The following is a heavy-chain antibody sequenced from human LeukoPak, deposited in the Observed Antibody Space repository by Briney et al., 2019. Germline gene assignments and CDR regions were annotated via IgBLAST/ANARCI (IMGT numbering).Heavy chain of an antibody. D-gene: IGHD1-26*01. CDR1: GGSIDITNY. J-gene: IGHJ4*02. CDR2: IAHDGTT. CDR3: TREDRPYCPFAY. V-gene: IGHV4-4*02. Sequence: PSGTLSLTCGVSGGSIDITNYWSWVRQAPGKGLEWIGEIAHDGTTNYNPSLRSRVAMSFDRANNQFSLSLTSVTAADTAVYYCTREDRPYCPFAYWGQGVLVTVPS.